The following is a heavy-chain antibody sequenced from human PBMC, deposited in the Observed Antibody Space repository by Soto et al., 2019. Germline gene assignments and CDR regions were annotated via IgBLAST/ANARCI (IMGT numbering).Heavy chain of an antibody. CDR1: GFTVSSNY. V-gene: IGHV3-66*01. CDR2: IYSGGST. Sequence: PGGSLRLSCAASGFTVSSNYMSWVRQAPGKGLEWVSVIYSGGSTYYADSVKGRFTISGDNSKNTLYLQMNSLRAEDTAVYYCARGLTNDVLLFLEWSNFYNDMEICAKYTTVLVS. D-gene: IGHD3-3*01. J-gene: IGHJ6*04. CDR3: ARGLTNDVLLFLEWSNFYNDMEI.